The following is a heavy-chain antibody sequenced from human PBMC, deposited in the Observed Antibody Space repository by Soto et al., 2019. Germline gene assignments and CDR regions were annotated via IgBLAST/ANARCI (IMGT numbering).Heavy chain of an antibody. D-gene: IGHD6-13*01. V-gene: IGHV3-30-3*01. Sequence: QVQLVESGGGVVQPGRSLRLSCAASGFTFSSYAMHWVRQAPGKGLEWVAVISYDGSNKYYADSVKGRFTISRDNSKNTLYLQMNSLRAEDTAVYYCARDAHPYSSSSSEYYGGQGTLVTVSS. CDR3: ARDAHPYSSSSSEYY. CDR2: ISYDGSNK. J-gene: IGHJ4*02. CDR1: GFTFSSYA.